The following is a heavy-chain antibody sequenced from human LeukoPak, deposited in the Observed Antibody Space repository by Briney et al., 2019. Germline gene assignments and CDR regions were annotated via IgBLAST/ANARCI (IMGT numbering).Heavy chain of an antibody. CDR2: IYWNDDK. CDR3: AHRPIRSFHYYGSGSYYTHYFDY. D-gene: IGHD3-10*01. Sequence: SGPTLVNPTQTLTLTCTFSGFSLSTRGVGVGWIRQPPGKALEWLSLIYWNDDKRYSPSLKSRLTITKDTSKNQVVLTMINMDPVDTATYYCAHRPIRSFHYYGSGSYYTHYFDYWGQGTLVTVSS. V-gene: IGHV2-5*01. CDR1: GFSLSTRGVG. J-gene: IGHJ4*02.